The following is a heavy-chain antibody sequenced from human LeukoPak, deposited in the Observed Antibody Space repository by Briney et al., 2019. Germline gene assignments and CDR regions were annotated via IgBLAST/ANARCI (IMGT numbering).Heavy chain of an antibody. CDR2: IIPILGIA. CDR3: ARSPYYYDSSGYYYYYYMDV. Sequence: GSSVKVSCKASGGTFSSYAISWVRQAPGQGLEWMGRIIPILGIANYAQKFQGRVTITADKSTSTAYMELSSLRSEDTAVYYCARSPYYYDSSGYYYYYYMDVWGKGTTVTVSS. V-gene: IGHV1-69*04. J-gene: IGHJ6*03. CDR1: GGTFSSYA. D-gene: IGHD3-22*01.